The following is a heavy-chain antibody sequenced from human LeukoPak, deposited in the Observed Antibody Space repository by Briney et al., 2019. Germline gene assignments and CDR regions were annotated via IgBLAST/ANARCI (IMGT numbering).Heavy chain of an antibody. D-gene: IGHD6-13*01. V-gene: IGHV1-18*01. Sequence: ASVKVSYTASGYTFTSYGISWVRQAPGQGLEWMGWISAYNGNTNYAQKLQGRVTMTTDTSTSTAYMELWSLRSDDTAVYYCAREGLYSSSWYWADYWGQGTLVTVSS. CDR1: GYTFTSYG. CDR2: ISAYNGNT. J-gene: IGHJ4*02. CDR3: AREGLYSSSWYWADY.